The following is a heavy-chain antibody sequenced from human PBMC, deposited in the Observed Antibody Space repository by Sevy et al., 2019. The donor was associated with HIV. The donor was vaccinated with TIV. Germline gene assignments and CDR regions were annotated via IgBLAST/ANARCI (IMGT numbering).Heavy chain of an antibody. CDR2: ISNSGANT. CDR1: GFTFTNYG. D-gene: IGHD6-19*01. Sequence: GGSLRLSCAASGFTFTNYGMHWVRRAPGKGLEWVSGISNSGANTYYADSVRGRFTVSRDNSKNTGYLQLNSLRAEDAAIYYCAKEWTLVCDWYGEFDYWGQGTLVTVSS. V-gene: IGHV3-23*01. J-gene: IGHJ4*02. CDR3: AKEWTLVCDWYGEFDY.